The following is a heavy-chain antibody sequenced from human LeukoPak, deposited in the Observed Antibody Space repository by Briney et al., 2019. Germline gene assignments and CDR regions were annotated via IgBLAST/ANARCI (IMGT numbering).Heavy chain of an antibody. CDR1: GYTFTNYG. D-gene: IGHD3-10*01. CDR3: ARDLWFGESPLDY. J-gene: IGHJ4*02. V-gene: IGHV1-69*04. Sequence: GASVKVSCKTSGYTFTNYGISWVRQAPGQGLEWMGRIIPILGIANYAQKFQGRVTITADKSTSTAYMELSSLRSEDTAVYYCARDLWFGESPLDYWGQGTLVTVSS. CDR2: IIPILGIA.